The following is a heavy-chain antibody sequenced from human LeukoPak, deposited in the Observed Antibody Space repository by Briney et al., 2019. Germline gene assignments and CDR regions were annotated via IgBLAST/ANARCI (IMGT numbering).Heavy chain of an antibody. Sequence: SETLSLTCTVSGGSISSYYWGWIRQPAGKGLEWIGRIYTSGSTNYNPSLKSRVTMSVDTSKNQFSLKLSSVTAADTAVYYCASSSIAARPEWFDPWGQGTLVTVSS. CDR1: GGSISSYY. D-gene: IGHD6-6*01. V-gene: IGHV4-4*07. J-gene: IGHJ5*02. CDR3: ASSSIAARPEWFDP. CDR2: IYTSGST.